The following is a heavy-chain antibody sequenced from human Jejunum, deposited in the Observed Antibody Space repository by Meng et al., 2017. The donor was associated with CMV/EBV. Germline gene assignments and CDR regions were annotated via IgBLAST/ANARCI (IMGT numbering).Heavy chain of an antibody. D-gene: IGHD3-22*01. V-gene: IGHV3-33*01. CDR2: LWYDGSRK. CDR1: GFPFNSYG. Sequence: GFPFNSYGIHWVRHFPGKGLEWVAVLWYDGSRKYFADSVQGRFSISRDYSKNTVYLQMNSLRAEDTAVYYCARDNDGSSHYSQFDYWGQGTLVTVSS. CDR3: ARDNDGSSHYSQFDY. J-gene: IGHJ4*02.